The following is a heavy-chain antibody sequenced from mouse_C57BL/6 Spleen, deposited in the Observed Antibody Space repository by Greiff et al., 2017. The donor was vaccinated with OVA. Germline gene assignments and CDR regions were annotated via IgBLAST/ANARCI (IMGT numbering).Heavy chain of an antibody. CDR1: GFTFSDYG. Sequence: EVKLMESGGGLVKPGGSLKLSCAASGFTFSDYGMHWVRQAPEKGLEWVAYISSGSSTIYYADTVKGRFTISRDNAKNTLFLQMTSLRSEDTAMYYCANYYGSLLFAYWGQGTLVTVSA. CDR3: ANYYGSLLFAY. D-gene: IGHD1-1*01. CDR2: ISSGSSTI. V-gene: IGHV5-17*01. J-gene: IGHJ3*01.